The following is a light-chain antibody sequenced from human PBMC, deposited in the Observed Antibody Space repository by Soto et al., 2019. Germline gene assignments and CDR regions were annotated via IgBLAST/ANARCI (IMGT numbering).Light chain of an antibody. Sequence: IQMTQSPSSLSASVGDRVTITCQASQDISNYLNWYQQKPGKAPKLLIYDASNLETGVPSRFSGSGSGTDFTLKISRVEADDVGVYYCMQVLQSPITFGQGTRLEIK. J-gene: IGKJ5*01. CDR1: QDISNY. CDR3: MQVLQSPIT. V-gene: IGKV1-33*01. CDR2: DAS.